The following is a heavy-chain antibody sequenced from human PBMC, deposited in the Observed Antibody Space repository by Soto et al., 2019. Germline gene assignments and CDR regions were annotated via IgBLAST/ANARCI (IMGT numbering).Heavy chain of an antibody. D-gene: IGHD3-10*01. CDR1: GYSFSNYW. CDR3: ARPRSGSYRLDYYGMDV. CDR2: IYVGDSDT. J-gene: IGHJ6*02. V-gene: IGHV5-51*01. Sequence: GESLKISCKGSGYSFSNYWIAWVRQMPGKGLEWMGIIYVGDSDTRYSPSLQGQVTISADKSISTAYLQWRSLRASDTAMYYCARPRSGSYRLDYYGMDVWGQGTTVTVSS.